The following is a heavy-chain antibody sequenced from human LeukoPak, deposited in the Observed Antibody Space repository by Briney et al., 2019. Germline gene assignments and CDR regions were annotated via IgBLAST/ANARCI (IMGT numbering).Heavy chain of an antibody. V-gene: IGHV1-18*01. J-gene: IGHJ4*02. Sequence: GASVKVSCKASGYTFTNYGITWVRQAPGQGLEWMGWISGYQGSTKYAQNFQGRVTMTIDTSTRTAYMALRSLIYDDTAIYFCARSDLGTIPAGPFNYWGQGTLVAVSS. CDR1: GYTFTNYG. D-gene: IGHD5-24*01. CDR2: ISGYQGST. CDR3: ARSDLGTIPAGPFNY.